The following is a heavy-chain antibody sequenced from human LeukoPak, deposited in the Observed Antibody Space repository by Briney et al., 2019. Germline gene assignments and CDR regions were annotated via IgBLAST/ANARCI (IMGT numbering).Heavy chain of an antibody. D-gene: IGHD3-10*02. CDR3: CCSGY. J-gene: IGHJ4*02. Sequence: SETLSLTCTVSGGSISSSSYYWGWIRPPPGKGLEWIGSIYYSGSTYYNPSLESRVTISVDTTKKQFSLRLRSVTAADTAAYYCCCSGYWGRGALVTVSS. V-gene: IGHV4-39*07. CDR1: GGSISSSSYY. CDR2: IYYSGST.